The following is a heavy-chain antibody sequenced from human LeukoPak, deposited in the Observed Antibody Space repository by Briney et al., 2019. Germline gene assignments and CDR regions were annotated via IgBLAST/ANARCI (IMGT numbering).Heavy chain of an antibody. J-gene: IGHJ5*02. CDR3: ARGRRWWNH. CDR1: GGSFRGYY. V-gene: IGHV4-34*01. CDR2: INHSGST. D-gene: IGHD2-8*02. Sequence: KASETLSLTCAGYGGSFRGYYWSWIRQPPGKGLEWIGEINHSGSTNYNPSLKSRVTISVDTSKNQFSLKLSSVTAADTAVYYCARGRRWWNHWGQGTLVTVSS.